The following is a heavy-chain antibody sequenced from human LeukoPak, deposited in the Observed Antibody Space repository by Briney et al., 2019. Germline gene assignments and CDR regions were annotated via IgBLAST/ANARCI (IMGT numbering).Heavy chain of an antibody. J-gene: IGHJ4*02. CDR2: ISTSTKTI. D-gene: IGHD3-22*01. CDR3: ARAYYRDSSAYYIFDY. Sequence: PGGSLRLSCAASGFIFSDYCMTWIRQAPGKRLEWISYISTSTKTIYYSDSVKGRFTISRDNAKNSLYLQMDGLRAEDTAVYYCARAYYRDSSAYYIFDYWGQGTLVTVSS. V-gene: IGHV3-11*01. CDR1: GFIFSDYC.